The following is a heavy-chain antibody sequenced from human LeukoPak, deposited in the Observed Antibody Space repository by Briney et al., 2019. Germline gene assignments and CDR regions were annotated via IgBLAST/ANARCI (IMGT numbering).Heavy chain of an antibody. D-gene: IGHD2-15*01. CDR1: GGTFSSYA. J-gene: IGHJ4*02. CDR2: IYPRDGST. V-gene: IGHV1-8*02. Sequence: GASVKVSCKASGGTFSSYAISWVRQAPGQGLEWMGMIYPRDGSTSYAQKFQGRVTMTRNTSISTAYMELSSLRSEDTAVYYCARFRYCSGGSCYPRLRVDYWGQGTLVTVSS. CDR3: ARFRYCSGGSCYPRLRVDY.